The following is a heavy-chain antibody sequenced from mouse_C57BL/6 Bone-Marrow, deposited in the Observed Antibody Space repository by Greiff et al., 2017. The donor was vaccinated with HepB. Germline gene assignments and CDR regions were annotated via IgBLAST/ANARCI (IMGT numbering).Heavy chain of an antibody. CDR3: TDGYYDYFDY. CDR2: IDPENGDT. V-gene: IGHV14-4*01. J-gene: IGHJ2*01. CDR1: GFTIKDDY. D-gene: IGHD2-3*01. Sequence: VQLQQSGAELVRPGASVKLSCTASGFTIKDDYMHWVKQRPEQGLEWIGWIDPENGDTEYASKFQGKATITADTSSNTAYLQLSSLTSEDTAVYYCTDGYYDYFDYWGQGTTLTVSS.